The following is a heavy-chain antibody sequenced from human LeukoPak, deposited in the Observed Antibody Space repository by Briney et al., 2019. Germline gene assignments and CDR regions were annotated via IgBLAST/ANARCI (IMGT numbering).Heavy chain of an antibody. Sequence: ASVKVSCKASGYTFTSYYMHWVRQASGQGLEWMGIINPSGGSTSYAQKFQGRVTMTRDTSTSTVYMELSSLRSEDTAVYYCAATGPEQDYDFWSGYVLWGQGTLVTVSS. V-gene: IGHV1-46*01. D-gene: IGHD3-3*01. J-gene: IGHJ4*02. CDR1: GYTFTSYY. CDR3: AATGPEQDYDFWSGYVL. CDR2: INPSGGST.